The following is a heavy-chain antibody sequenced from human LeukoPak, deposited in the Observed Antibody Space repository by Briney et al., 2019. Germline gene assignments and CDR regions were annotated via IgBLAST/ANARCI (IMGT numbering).Heavy chain of an antibody. CDR2: IYHSGST. J-gene: IGHJ4*02. CDR3: ARGASGTLYYDY. V-gene: IGHV4-4*02. Sequence: SETLSLTCAVSGGSISSSNWWSWVRQPPEKGLEWIGEIYHSGSTNYNPSLKSRVTISVDKSKKQLSLNLRSVTAADTAVYYCARGASGTLYYDYWGQGTLVTVSS. CDR1: GGSISSSNW. D-gene: IGHD1-1*01.